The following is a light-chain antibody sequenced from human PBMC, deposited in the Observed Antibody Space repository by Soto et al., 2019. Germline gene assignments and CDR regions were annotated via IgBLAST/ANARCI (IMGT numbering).Light chain of an antibody. Sequence: QLVLTQPPSVSGAPGQRVAISCTGSSSNIGAGYDVHWYRQLPGTAPKLLIYANSNRPSGVPDRFSGSKSGTSASLAITGLQAEDEADYYCQSYDSSLSVGVFGGGTKLTVL. CDR2: ANS. CDR1: SSNIGAGYD. CDR3: QSYDSSLSVGV. J-gene: IGLJ3*02. V-gene: IGLV1-40*01.